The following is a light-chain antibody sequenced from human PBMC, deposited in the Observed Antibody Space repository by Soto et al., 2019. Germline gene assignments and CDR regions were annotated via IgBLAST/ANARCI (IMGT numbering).Light chain of an antibody. J-gene: IGLJ2*01. V-gene: IGLV1-47*01. CDR1: SSNIGSNS. CDR3: AAWDDSLSGVV. Sequence: QSVLTQPPSASGTPGQRVTISCSGSSSNIGSNSVHWYQQLPGTAPKLLIYSNSQRPSGVPERISGSKSGTSASLAISGLRSEDEADYYCAAWDDSLSGVVFGGGTKVTV. CDR2: SNS.